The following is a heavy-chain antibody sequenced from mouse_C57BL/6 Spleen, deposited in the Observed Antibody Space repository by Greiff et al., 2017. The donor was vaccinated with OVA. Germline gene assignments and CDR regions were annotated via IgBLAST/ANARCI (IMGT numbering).Heavy chain of an antibody. D-gene: IGHD2-4*01. V-gene: IGHV1-54*01. CDR3: ARHPTYYDYDSGVAY. Sequence: QVQLQQSGAELVRPGTSVKVSCKASGYAFTNYLIEWVKQRPGQGLEWIGVINPGSGGTNYNEKFKGKATLTADKSSSTAYMQLSSLTSEDSAVYFCARHPTYYDYDSGVAYWGQGTLVTVSA. J-gene: IGHJ3*01. CDR1: GYAFTNYL. CDR2: INPGSGGT.